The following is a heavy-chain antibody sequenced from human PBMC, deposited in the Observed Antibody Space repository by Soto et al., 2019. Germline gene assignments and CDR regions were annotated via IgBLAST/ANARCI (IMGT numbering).Heavy chain of an antibody. D-gene: IGHD3-10*01. Sequence: SETLSLSCTVSGGSLSTYCWSWIRQPPGKGLEWIGYIYYSGSTTYTPTNYNPSLKSRVTISLDTSKNQFSLKLSSVTAADTAAYYCARDFFGIYDSGSFSDNGIAVWGQGTTVTVS. CDR2: IYYSGSTTYTPT. CDR1: GGSLSTYC. V-gene: IGHV4-59*01. CDR3: ARDFFGIYDSGSFSDNGIAV. J-gene: IGHJ6*02.